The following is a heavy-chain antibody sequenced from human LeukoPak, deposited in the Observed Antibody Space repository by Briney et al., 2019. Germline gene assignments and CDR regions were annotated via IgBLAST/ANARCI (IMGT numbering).Heavy chain of an antibody. D-gene: IGHD3-16*01. CDR3: TRGAGWLIDY. CDR2: IYHSGST. J-gene: IGHJ4*02. Sequence: SETLSLTCTVSGGSISSGGYYWSWIRQPPGKGLEWIGYIYHSGSTYYNPSLKSRVTISVDRSKNQFSLKVRSVTAADTAVYYCTRGAGWLIDYWGQGILVTVSS. V-gene: IGHV4-30-2*01. CDR1: GGSISSGGYY.